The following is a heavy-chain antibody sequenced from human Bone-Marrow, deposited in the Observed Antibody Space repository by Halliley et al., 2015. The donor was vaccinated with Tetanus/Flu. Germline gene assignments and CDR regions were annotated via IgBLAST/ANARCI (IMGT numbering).Heavy chain of an antibody. V-gene: IGHV6-1*01. CDR1: GDSVSSNSAA. CDR2: TYYTSQWIH. J-gene: IGHJ3*02. CDR3: AGSRHSTNGALTGNAFHI. Sequence: TLSLTCVVSGDSVSSNSAAWGWIRQSPSRGLEWLARTYYTSQWIHDYEDSVKSRINVNADTSKNQISLQLTSVTPEDTAMYFCAGSRHSTNGALTGNAFHIWGQGTMVTLSS. D-gene: IGHD1-26*01.